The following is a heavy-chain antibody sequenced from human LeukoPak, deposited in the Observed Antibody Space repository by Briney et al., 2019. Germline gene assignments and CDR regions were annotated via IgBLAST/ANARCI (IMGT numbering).Heavy chain of an antibody. J-gene: IGHJ4*02. CDR1: GGSISSYY. V-gene: IGHV4-59*01. CDR2: IYCSGST. Sequence: KPSETLSLTCTVSGGSISSYYWSWIRQPPGKGLEWIGYIYCSGSTNYNPSLKSRVTISVDTSKNQFSLKLSSVTAADTAVYYCARQQLSQLYYFDYWGQGTLVTVSS. D-gene: IGHD6-13*01. CDR3: ARQQLSQLYYFDY.